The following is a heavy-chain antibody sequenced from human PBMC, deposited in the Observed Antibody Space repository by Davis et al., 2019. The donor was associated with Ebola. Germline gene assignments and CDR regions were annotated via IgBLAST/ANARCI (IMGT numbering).Heavy chain of an antibody. CDR1: GFTFSSYS. V-gene: IGHV3-21*01. Sequence: GGSLRLSCAASGFTFSSYSMNWVRQAPGKGLEWVSSISSSSSYIYYADSVKGRFTISRDNAKNSLYLHMNSLRAEDTAVYYCARAIEGYYYYYGMDVWGQGTTVTVSS. J-gene: IGHJ6*02. CDR2: ISSSSSYI. CDR3: ARAIEGYYYYYGMDV.